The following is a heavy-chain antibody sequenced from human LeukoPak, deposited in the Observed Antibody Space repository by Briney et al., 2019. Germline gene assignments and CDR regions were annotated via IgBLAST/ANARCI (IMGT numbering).Heavy chain of an antibody. V-gene: IGHV1-24*01. D-gene: IGHD3-22*01. CDR1: GYTLTELS. CDR3: ARDFSPLDSSGYYYEFRPGDDAFDI. J-gene: IGHJ3*02. Sequence: GASVKVSCKVSGYTLTELSMHWVRQAPGKGLEWMGGFDPEDGETIYAQKLQGRVTMTTDTSTSTAYMELRSLRSDDTAVYYCARDFSPLDSSGYYYEFRPGDDAFDIWGQGTMVTVSS. CDR2: FDPEDGET.